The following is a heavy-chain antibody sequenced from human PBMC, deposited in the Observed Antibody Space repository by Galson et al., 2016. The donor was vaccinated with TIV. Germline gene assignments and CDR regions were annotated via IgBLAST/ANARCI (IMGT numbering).Heavy chain of an antibody. Sequence: SVKVSCKASGVTFYSYGFTWIRQAPGRGLEWMGGIIPIYDTTIHAQKFQGRVTITADQSTDTGHMELSSLRFEDTAMYYCATMYSNGWFENWGRGTLVTVSS. CDR1: GVTFYSYG. J-gene: IGHJ5*02. D-gene: IGHD4-11*01. V-gene: IGHV1-69*13. CDR2: IIPIYDTT. CDR3: ATMYSNGWFEN.